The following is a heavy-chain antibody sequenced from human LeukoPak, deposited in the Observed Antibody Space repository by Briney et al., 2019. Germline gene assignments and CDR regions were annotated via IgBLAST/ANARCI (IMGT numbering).Heavy chain of an antibody. CDR2: IYSGDNT. D-gene: IGHD3-10*01. CDR1: GFSFSSYA. CDR3: ARDGNYYSSGSYWPFDY. J-gene: IGHJ4*02. V-gene: IGHV3-66*01. Sequence: TGGSLRLSCAASGFSFSSYAVSWVRQAPGKGLEWVSVIYSGDNTYYADSVKGRFTISRDNSKNTLYLQMNGLRAEDTAVYYCARDGNYYSSGSYWPFDYWGQGTLVTVSS.